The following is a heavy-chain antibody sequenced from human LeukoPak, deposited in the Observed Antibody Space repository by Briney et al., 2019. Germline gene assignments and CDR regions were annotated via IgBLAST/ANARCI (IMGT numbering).Heavy chain of an antibody. CDR2: INHSGST. V-gene: IGHV4-34*01. D-gene: IGHD3-3*01. CDR3: ARGPYSIFGDY. Sequence: SETLSLTCAVYGGSFSGYYWSWLRQPPGKGLEWIGEINHSGSTNYNPSLKSRVTISVDTSKNQFSLKLSSVTAADTAVYYCARGPYSIFGDYWGQGTLVTVSS. CDR1: GGSFSGYY. J-gene: IGHJ4*02.